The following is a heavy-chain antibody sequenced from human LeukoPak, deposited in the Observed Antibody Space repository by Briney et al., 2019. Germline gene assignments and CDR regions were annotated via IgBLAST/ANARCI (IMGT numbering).Heavy chain of an antibody. CDR1: GFTFGDYA. CDR2: VRTKPYGETT. V-gene: IGHV3-49*04. J-gene: IGHJ3*02. CDR3: TRAGYSSSWPDAFDI. D-gene: IGHD6-13*01. Sequence: GGSLRLSCTTSGFTFGDYAMSWVRQAPGKGLKWIGFVRTKPYGETTEYAASVKGRFIISRDDSRSTAYLQMNSLKTEDTAVYHCTRAGYSSSWPDAFDIWGQGTMVTVSS.